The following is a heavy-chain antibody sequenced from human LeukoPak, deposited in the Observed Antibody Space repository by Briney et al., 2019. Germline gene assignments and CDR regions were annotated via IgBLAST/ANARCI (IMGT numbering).Heavy chain of an antibody. CDR1: GGTFSSYA. J-gene: IGHJ6*02. V-gene: IGHV1-69*13. D-gene: IGHD2-15*01. Sequence: SVKVSCKASGGTFSSYAISWVRQAPGQGLEWMGGIIPIFGTANYAQKFQGRVTITADESTSTAYMELSSLRSEDTAVYYCARVRHCSGGSCYSAPYYYYGMDVWGQGTTVTVSS. CDR2: IIPIFGTA. CDR3: ARVRHCSGGSCYSAPYYYYGMDV.